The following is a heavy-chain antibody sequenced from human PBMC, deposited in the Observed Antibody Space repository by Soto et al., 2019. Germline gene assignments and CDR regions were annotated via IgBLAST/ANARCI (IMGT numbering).Heavy chain of an antibody. CDR2: ISSSSSYI. Sequence: NPGGSLRLSCAASGFTFSSYSMNWVRQAPGKGLEWVSSISSSSSYIYYADSVKGRFTISRDNAKNSLYLQMNSLRAEDTAVYYCARDFRGYSYGYDYWGQGTLVTVSS. CDR1: GFTFSSYS. D-gene: IGHD5-18*01. V-gene: IGHV3-21*01. CDR3: ARDFRGYSYGYDY. J-gene: IGHJ4*02.